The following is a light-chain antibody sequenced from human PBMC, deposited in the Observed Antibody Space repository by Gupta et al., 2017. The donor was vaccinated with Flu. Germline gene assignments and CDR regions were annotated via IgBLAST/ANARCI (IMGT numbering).Light chain of an antibody. CDR3: QVWDTTVEIV. CDR1: NIGSKN. J-gene: IGLJ2*01. CDR2: DDG. Sequence: SYVLTQVPSVSVAPGQKARITCGGNNIGSKNVHWYQQKPGQAPVLVASDDGDRPSGIPERLSASNSGNTATLTISKVEAGDEADYYCQVWDTTVEIVFGGGTKLTVL. V-gene: IGLV3-21*02.